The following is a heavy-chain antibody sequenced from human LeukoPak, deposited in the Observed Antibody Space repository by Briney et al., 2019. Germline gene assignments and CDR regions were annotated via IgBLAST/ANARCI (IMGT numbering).Heavy chain of an antibody. CDR1: GGTFTSYA. CDR2: IIPIFGTA. D-gene: IGHD7-27*01. J-gene: IGHJ4*02. Sequence: SVKVSCKASGGTFTSYAITWVRKAPGQGLEWMGGIIPIFGTANYAQKFQGRVTITADESTSTAYMELSSLRSENTAVYYCAREHGDYYFDDWGQGTLVTVSS. CDR3: AREHGDYYFDD. V-gene: IGHV1-69*13.